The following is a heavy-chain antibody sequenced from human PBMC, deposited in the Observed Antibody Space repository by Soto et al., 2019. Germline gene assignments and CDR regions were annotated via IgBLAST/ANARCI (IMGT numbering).Heavy chain of an antibody. CDR1: GGSISSYY. J-gene: IGHJ4*02. Sequence: PETLSLTCTVSGGSISSYYWSWIRQPPGKGLEWIGYIYYSGSTNYNPSLKSRVTISVDTSKNQFSLKLSSVTAADTAVYYCARRYGASFDYWGQGTLVTVSS. D-gene: IGHD4-17*01. CDR2: IYYSGST. CDR3: ARRYGASFDY. V-gene: IGHV4-59*01.